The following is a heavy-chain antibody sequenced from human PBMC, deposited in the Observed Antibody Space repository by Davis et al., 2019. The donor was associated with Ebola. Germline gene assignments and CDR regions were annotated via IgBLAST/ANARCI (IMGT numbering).Heavy chain of an antibody. CDR3: ARDGGSHYYYYGMDV. Sequence: MPSETLSLTCAVYGGSFSGYYWSWIRQPPGKGLEWIGEINHSGSTNYNPSLKSRVTISVDTSKNQFSLKLSSVTAEDTAVYYCARDGGSHYYYYGMDVWGQGTTVTVSS. J-gene: IGHJ6*02. CDR1: GGSFSGYY. D-gene: IGHD2-15*01. V-gene: IGHV4-34*01. CDR2: INHSGST.